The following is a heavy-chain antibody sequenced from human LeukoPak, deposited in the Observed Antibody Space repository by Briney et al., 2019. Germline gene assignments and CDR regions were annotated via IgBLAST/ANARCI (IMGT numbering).Heavy chain of an antibody. CDR3: AREWEPRVPFDY. Sequence: SETLSLTCTVSGVSISSYYWSWIRQPPGKGLEWIGYIYYSGSTNYNPSLKSRVTISVDTSKNQFSLKLSSVTAADTAVYYCAREWEPRVPFDYWGQGTLVTVSS. D-gene: IGHD1-26*01. V-gene: IGHV4-59*12. J-gene: IGHJ4*02. CDR1: GVSISSYY. CDR2: IYYSGST.